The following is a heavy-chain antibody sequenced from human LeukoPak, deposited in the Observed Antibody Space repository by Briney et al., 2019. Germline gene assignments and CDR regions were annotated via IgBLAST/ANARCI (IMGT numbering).Heavy chain of an antibody. CDR1: GFTFSSYG. CDR3: ATHYSKGTFGY. CDR2: IWYDGSNK. J-gene: IGHJ4*02. Sequence: GRSLRLSCAASGFTFSSYGMHWVRQAPGKGLEWVAVIWYDGSNKYYADSVKGRFTISRDNAKNSLYLQMNSLRAEDTAVYYCATHYSKGTFGYWGQGTLVTVSS. V-gene: IGHV3-33*03. D-gene: IGHD4-11*01.